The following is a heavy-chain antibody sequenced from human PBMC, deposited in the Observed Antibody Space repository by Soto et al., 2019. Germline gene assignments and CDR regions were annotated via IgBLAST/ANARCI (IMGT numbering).Heavy chain of an antibody. J-gene: IGHJ5*02. V-gene: IGHV4-4*07. CDR1: GGSISSDY. Sequence: QVQLQESGPGLVKPSETLSLTCTVSGGSISSDYLSWIRQPDGKGLEWLGRIYISGSINYNPSLKGRVTMSVDTSPNQFSLNLSSVAAAVTAVYYCARGHSSGWQTNWFDPWGQGTLVTVSS. CDR3: ARGHSSGWQTNWFDP. CDR2: IYISGSI. D-gene: IGHD6-19*01.